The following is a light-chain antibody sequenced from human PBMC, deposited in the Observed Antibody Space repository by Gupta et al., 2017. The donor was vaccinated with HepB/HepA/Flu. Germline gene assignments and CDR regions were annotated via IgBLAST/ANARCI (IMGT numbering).Light chain of an antibody. J-gene: IGLJ2*01. Sequence: QSVLTQPPSVSAAPGQTVTISCSGTYSSIGSNYVSWYQQLPGAAPKLLIYETNKRPSGIPDRFSGSKSGTSATLGITGLQTGDEADYYCGTWDSRLSAGVLVGGGTKLTVL. CDR3: GTWDSRLSAGVL. CDR1: YSSIGSNY. CDR2: ETN. V-gene: IGLV1-51*01.